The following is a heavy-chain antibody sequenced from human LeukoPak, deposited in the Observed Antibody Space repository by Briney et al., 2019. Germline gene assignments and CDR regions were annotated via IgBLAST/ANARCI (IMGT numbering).Heavy chain of an antibody. Sequence: GGSLRLSCAASGFTFSSYAMSWVRQAPGKGLEWVSAISGSGGGTYYADSVKGRFTISRDNSKNTLYLQMNSLRAEDTAVYYCAKDFGARYSSSWSPDAFDIWGQGTMVTVSS. V-gene: IGHV3-23*01. J-gene: IGHJ3*02. CDR1: GFTFSSYA. CDR2: ISGSGGGT. CDR3: AKDFGARYSSSWSPDAFDI. D-gene: IGHD6-13*01.